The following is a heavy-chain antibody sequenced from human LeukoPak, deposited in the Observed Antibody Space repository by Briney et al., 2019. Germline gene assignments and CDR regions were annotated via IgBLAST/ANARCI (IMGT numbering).Heavy chain of an antibody. V-gene: IGHV3-43*01. D-gene: IGHD1-14*01. J-gene: IGHJ6*03. CDR1: GFTFDDYA. CDR2: ISWDGGST. Sequence: GGSLRLSCAASGFTFDDYAMHWVRQAPGKGLEWVSLISWDGGSTYYADSVKGRFTISRDNSKNSLYLQMNSLRTEDTALYYCAKAMNPVYYYYYMDVWGKGTTVTVSS. CDR3: AKAMNPVYYYYYMDV.